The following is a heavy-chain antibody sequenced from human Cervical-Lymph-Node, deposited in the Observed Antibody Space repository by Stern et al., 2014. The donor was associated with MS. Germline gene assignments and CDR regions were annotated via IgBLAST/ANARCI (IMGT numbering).Heavy chain of an antibody. J-gene: IGHJ1*01. CDR2: IYWADDY. Sequence: QVTLRESGPTLVKPTQTLTLTCAFSGFSLSTGGESVVWIRQPPGKALEWLALIYWADDYRESPSLKNMLTITKDTSKTQVVLTMTNMDPVDTATYYCAHRRHSVGDGGVYFQHWGQGTLVTVSS. CDR3: AHRRHSVGDGGVYFQH. CDR1: GFSLSTGGES. D-gene: IGHD4-23*01. V-gene: IGHV2-5*02.